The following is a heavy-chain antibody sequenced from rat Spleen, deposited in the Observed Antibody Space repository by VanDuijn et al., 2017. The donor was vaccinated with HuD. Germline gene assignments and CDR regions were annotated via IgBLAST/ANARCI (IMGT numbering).Heavy chain of an antibody. J-gene: IGHJ4*01. Sequence: QVQLKESGPGLVKPSETLSLTCTVSGFSLTSYHVSWVRQPPGKGLEWMGVIWGDGSTAYNSALKSRLSISRDTSKSQVFLKMNSLQTEDTATYYCAKTYYGYNYGYVMDAWGQGASVTVSS. D-gene: IGHD1-9*01. CDR2: IWGDGST. CDR3: AKTYYGYNYGYVMDA. V-gene: IGHV2-32*01. CDR1: GFSLTSYH.